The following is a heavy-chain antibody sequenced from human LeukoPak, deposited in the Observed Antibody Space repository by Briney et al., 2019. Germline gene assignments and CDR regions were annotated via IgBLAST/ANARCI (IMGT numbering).Heavy chain of an antibody. CDR3: ARIGLAAAGSDAFDI. J-gene: IGHJ3*02. CDR1: GFTFSSYA. CDR2: IYYSGST. Sequence: PGGSLRLSCAASGFTFSSYAMSWVRQAPGKGLEWIGYIYYSGSTNYNPSLKSRVTISVDTSKNQFSLKLSSVTAADTAVYYCARIGLAAAGSDAFDIWGQGTMVTVSS. V-gene: IGHV4-59*01. D-gene: IGHD6-13*01.